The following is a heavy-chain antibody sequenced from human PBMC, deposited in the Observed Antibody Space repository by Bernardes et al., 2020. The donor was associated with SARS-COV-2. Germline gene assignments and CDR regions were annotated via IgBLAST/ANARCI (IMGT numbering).Heavy chain of an antibody. Sequence: SGPTLVKPTQTLTLTCTFSGFSLSTSGVGVGWIRQPPGKALEWLALIYWNDNKRYSPSLKSRLTITRDTSKNQVVLTMTNMDPVDTATYYCATTAAIPPVYYYYYGMDVWGQGTTVTVSS. CDR2: IYWNDNK. V-gene: IGHV2-5*01. D-gene: IGHD2-21*01. CDR3: ATTAAIPPVYYYYYGMDV. CDR1: GFSLSTSGVG. J-gene: IGHJ6*02.